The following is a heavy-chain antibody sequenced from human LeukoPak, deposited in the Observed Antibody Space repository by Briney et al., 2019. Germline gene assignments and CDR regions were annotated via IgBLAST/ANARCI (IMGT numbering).Heavy chain of an antibody. J-gene: IGHJ4*02. CDR2: IQNSGST. CDR1: GGAISTFY. CDR3: ARGDGYNSEY. D-gene: IGHD5-24*01. V-gene: IGHV4-59*13. Sequence: SETLSLTCSVSGGAISTFYWIWIRQPPGKGLEWIGCIQNSGSTEYNPSLESRVTISVDRSRNQFSLKLTSVTAADTAVYFCARGDGYNSEYWGQGTLVTVSP.